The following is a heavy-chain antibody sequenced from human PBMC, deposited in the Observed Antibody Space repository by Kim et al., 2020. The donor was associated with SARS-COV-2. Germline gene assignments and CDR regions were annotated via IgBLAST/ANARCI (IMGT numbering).Heavy chain of an antibody. Sequence: GGSLRLSCAASGFTFSSYSMNWVRQAPGKGLEWVSSISSSSSYIYYADSVKGRFTISRDNAKNSLYLQMNSLRAEDTAVYYCASAHPTTGSFDYWGQGTLVTVSS. CDR1: GFTFSSYS. V-gene: IGHV3-21*01. CDR3: ASAHPTTGSFDY. D-gene: IGHD4-17*01. CDR2: ISSSSSYI. J-gene: IGHJ4*02.